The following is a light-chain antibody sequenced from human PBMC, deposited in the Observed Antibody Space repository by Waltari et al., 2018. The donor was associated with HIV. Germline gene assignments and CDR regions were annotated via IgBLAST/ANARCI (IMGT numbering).Light chain of an antibody. CDR2: RNE. CDR1: KSNIGNNY. Sequence: QPKMTQALSASKTPGQRITMSCSGSKSNIGNNYIYWYQQIAGAAPRLVMARNEQRPAGVPDRFSGTKSGTSAYLAITGLRLDDEATYFCASWDDNLGHWIFGGGTKLTVL. V-gene: IGLV1-47*01. CDR3: ASWDDNLGHWI. J-gene: IGLJ2*01.